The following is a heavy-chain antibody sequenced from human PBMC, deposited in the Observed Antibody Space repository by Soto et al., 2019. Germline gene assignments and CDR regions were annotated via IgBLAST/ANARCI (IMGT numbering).Heavy chain of an antibody. CDR2: ISLSSANI. J-gene: IGHJ2*01. CDR1: GFSLYNYA. CDR3: VRDLSPGNDWARDVDL. Sequence: EVQLVESGGGLVQPGGSLRLSCAASGFSLYNYAMDWVRQAPGHGLEWVSYISLSSANIHYADSVRGRFTVSRDNAKNALYLQMKSLRSEATAGYYCVRDLSPGNDWARDVDLWGRGTLVTVSS. V-gene: IGHV3-48*01. D-gene: IGHD1-1*01.